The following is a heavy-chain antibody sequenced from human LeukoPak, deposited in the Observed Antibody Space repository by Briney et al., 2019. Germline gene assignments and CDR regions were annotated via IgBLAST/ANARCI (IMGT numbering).Heavy chain of an antibody. CDR1: GYSFSNYW. J-gene: IGHJ4*02. CDR3: ARQYYDILTDPNYFDS. D-gene: IGHD3-9*01. Sequence: AESLKISCKGSGYSFSNYWIGWVRQMPGKGLEWVGIILPGDSDTRYSPSFQGQVTMSADKSISTAYLQWSSLKAADTAMYYCARQYYDILTDPNYFDSWGQGTLVTVSS. CDR2: ILPGDSDT. V-gene: IGHV5-51*01.